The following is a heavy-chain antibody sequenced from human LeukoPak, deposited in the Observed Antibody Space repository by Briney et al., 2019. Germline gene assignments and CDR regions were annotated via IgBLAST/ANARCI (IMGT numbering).Heavy chain of an antibody. CDR2: ISSSSSPI. D-gene: IGHD3-10*01. V-gene: IGHV3-48*02. J-gene: IGHJ4*02. CDR1: GFTVSSNY. CDR3: ARDPGDY. Sequence: GGSLRLSCAASGFTVSSNYMSWVRQAPGKGLEWVSYISSSSSPIYYADSVKGRFTISRDNAKNSLYLQMNSLRDDDTAVYYCARDPGDYWGQGTLVTVSS.